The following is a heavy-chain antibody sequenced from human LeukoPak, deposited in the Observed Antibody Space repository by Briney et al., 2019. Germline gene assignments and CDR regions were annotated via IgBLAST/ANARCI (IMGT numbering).Heavy chain of an antibody. J-gene: IGHJ4*02. CDR3: AKAPYYYDSSGPLDY. CDR2: ISGSGGST. CDR1: GFTFSSYA. V-gene: IGHV3-23*01. D-gene: IGHD3-22*01. Sequence: VGSLRLSCAASGFTFSSYAMSWVRQAPGKGLEWVSAISGSGGSTYYADSVKGRFTISRDNSKNTLYLQMNSLRAEDTAVYYCAKAPYYYDSSGPLDYWGQGTLVTVSS.